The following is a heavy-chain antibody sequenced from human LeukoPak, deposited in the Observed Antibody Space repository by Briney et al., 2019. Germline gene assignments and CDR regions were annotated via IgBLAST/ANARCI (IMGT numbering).Heavy chain of an antibody. J-gene: IGHJ4*02. Sequence: GGTLRLSCTASGFTFGDYAMTWVRQAPGKGLEWVGFIASETYGGTAEYAASVKGRFTISRDDSKSIAYLQMNSLKTGDTAVYYCTRDQTPYYWGQGTLVTVSS. CDR2: IASETYGGTA. CDR3: TRDQTPYY. CDR1: GFTFGDYA. V-gene: IGHV3-49*04.